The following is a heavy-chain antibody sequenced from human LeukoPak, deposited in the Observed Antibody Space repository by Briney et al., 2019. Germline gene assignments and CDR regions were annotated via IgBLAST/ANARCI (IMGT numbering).Heavy chain of an antibody. Sequence: GGSLRLSCAASGFTFSDYWMPWVRRGPGKGLVWVSSIHSDGTTSTYADSVKGRFTTSRDNANNTLYLQMNSLRGEDTAVYYCARENDPRISAASAPHYWGQGSLVTVSS. D-gene: IGHD2-15*01. V-gene: IGHV3-74*01. CDR1: GFTFSDYW. J-gene: IGHJ4*02. CDR2: IHSDGTTS. CDR3: ARENDPRISAASAPHY.